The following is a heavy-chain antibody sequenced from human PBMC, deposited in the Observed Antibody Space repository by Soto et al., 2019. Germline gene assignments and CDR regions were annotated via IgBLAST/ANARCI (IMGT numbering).Heavy chain of an antibody. D-gene: IGHD3-10*01. J-gene: IGHJ6*02. CDR3: ARHAYGSGFYYGMNV. CDR2: IYYSGST. Sequence: SETLSLTCTVSGGSISSGDYYWSWIRQPPGKGLEWIGYIYYSGSTYYNPSLKSRVTISVDTSKNQFSLNLSSVTAADTAVYYCARHAYGSGFYYGMNVWGQGTTVTVSS. CDR1: GGSISSGDYY. V-gene: IGHV4-30-4*01.